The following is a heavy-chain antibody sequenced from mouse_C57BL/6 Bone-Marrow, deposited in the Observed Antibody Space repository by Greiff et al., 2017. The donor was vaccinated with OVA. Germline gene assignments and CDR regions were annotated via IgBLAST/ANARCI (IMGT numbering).Heavy chain of an antibody. CDR3: ARTYDYYYYAMDY. Sequence: QVQLQQSGAELVRPGASVKLSCTASGYTFTSYGISWVQQSTGQGLEWIGEIYPRSGNTYYNEKFKGKATLTADKSSSTVYMELRSLTSDDSAVYFCARTYDYYYYAMDYWGQGTSVTVSS. D-gene: IGHD2-4*01. CDR1: GYTFTSYG. CDR2: IYPRSGNT. V-gene: IGHV1-81*01. J-gene: IGHJ4*01.